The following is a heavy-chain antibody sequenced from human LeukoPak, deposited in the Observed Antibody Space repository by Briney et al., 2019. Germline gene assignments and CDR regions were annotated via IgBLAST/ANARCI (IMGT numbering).Heavy chain of an antibody. CDR1: GFTFSSYG. CDR2: IWYDGSNK. Sequence: GGSLRLSCAASGFTFSSYGMHWVRQAPGKGLEWVAVIWYDGSNKYSADSVKGRFTISRDNSKNTLYLQMNSLRAEDTAVYYCATQPCSGGRCYLDYWGQGTLVTVSS. D-gene: IGHD2-15*01. J-gene: IGHJ4*02. V-gene: IGHV3-33*01. CDR3: ATQPCSGGRCYLDY.